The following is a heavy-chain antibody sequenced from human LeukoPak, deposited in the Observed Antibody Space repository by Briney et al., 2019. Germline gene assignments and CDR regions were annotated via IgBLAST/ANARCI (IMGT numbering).Heavy chain of an antibody. V-gene: IGHV4-39*01. Sequence: SETLSLTCTVSGGSISSSSYYWGWICQPPGKGLEWIGSIYYSGSTYYNPSLKSRVTISVDTSKNQFSLKLSSVTAADTAVYCCARHDNHRSSWYLRDDAFDIWGQGTMVTVSS. J-gene: IGHJ3*02. D-gene: IGHD6-13*01. CDR3: ARHDNHRSSWYLRDDAFDI. CDR1: GGSISSSSYY. CDR2: IYYSGST.